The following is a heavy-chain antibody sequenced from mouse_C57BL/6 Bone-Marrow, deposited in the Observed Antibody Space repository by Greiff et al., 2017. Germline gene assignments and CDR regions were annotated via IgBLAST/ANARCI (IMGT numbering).Heavy chain of an antibody. Sequence: VQLQQPGAELVKPGASVKLSCKASGYTFTGYWMHWVKQRPGQGLEWIGMIHPNSGSTNYNEKFKSKATLTVDKSSSTAYMQRSSLTSEDSAVYYCARGYYGTYYYAMDDWGQGTSVTVSS. D-gene: IGHD1-1*01. CDR1: GYTFTGYW. J-gene: IGHJ4*01. CDR2: IHPNSGST. V-gene: IGHV1-64*01. CDR3: ARGYYGTYYYAMDD.